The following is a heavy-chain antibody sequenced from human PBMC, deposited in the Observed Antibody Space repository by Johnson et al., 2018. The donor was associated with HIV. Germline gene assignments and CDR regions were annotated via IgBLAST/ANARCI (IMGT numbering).Heavy chain of an antibody. CDR2: IIGGSGGAT. Sequence: VQLVESGGGLAQPGGSLRLSCSASGFTFSTNVMSWVRQAPGKGLEWVASIIGGSGGATYFADSVKGRFTISRDNPREILYLQMNSLRAEDTAVYYCARDRSTPQPYYYDSSGYRGYSAFDIWGQGTMVTVSS. CDR1: GFTFSTNV. V-gene: IGHV3-23*04. J-gene: IGHJ3*02. D-gene: IGHD3-22*01. CDR3: ARDRSTPQPYYYDSSGYRGYSAFDI.